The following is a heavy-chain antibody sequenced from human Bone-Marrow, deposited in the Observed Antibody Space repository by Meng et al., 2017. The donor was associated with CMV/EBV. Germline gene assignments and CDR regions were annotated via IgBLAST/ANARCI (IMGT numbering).Heavy chain of an antibody. D-gene: IGHD5-18*01. V-gene: IGHV1-69*05. Sequence: SVKVSCKASGGTFSTYAINWVRQAPGQGLEWMGGIIPIFGTANYAQKFQGRVTITTDESTSTAYMELSSLRSEDTAVYYCARLGRFAMAHDDAFDIWGQGTMVTVSS. CDR2: IIPIFGTA. CDR1: GGTFSTYA. J-gene: IGHJ3*02. CDR3: ARLGRFAMAHDDAFDI.